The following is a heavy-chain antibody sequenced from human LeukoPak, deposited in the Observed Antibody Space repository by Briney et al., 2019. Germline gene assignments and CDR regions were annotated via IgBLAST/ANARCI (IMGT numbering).Heavy chain of an antibody. Sequence: SETLSLTCTVSGGSISSGGYYWSWIRQPPGKGLEWIGSIYYSGSTYYNPSLKSRVTISVDTSKNQFSLKLSSVTAADTAVYYCARNRILWFGESDYWGQGTLVTVSS. V-gene: IGHV4-39*07. J-gene: IGHJ4*02. CDR1: GGSISSGGYY. D-gene: IGHD3-10*01. CDR2: IYYSGST. CDR3: ARNRILWFGESDY.